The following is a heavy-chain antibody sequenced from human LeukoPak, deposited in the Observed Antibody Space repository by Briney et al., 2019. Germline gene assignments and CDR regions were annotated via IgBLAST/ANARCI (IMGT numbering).Heavy chain of an antibody. V-gene: IGHV3-33*06. CDR1: GFTFSSYG. CDR2: IWYDGSNK. CDR3: AKDLQGSGLDY. J-gene: IGHJ4*02. Sequence: GGSLRLSCAASGFTFSSYGMHWVRQAPGKGLEWVAVIWYDGSNKYYADSVKGRFTISRDNSKNTLYLQMNSLRAEDTAVYYCAKDLQGSGLDYWGRGTLVTVSS. D-gene: IGHD3-10*01.